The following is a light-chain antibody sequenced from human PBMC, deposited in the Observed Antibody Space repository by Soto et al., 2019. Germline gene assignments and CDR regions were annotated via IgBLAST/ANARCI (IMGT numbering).Light chain of an antibody. CDR2: DAS. V-gene: IGKV3-11*01. CDR3: HQRSNWPLT. J-gene: IGKJ4*01. CDR1: PSVSNY. Sequence: EIVLTQSPATLSLSPGERATLSCRASPSVSNYLAWYQQKPGQAPRLLIYDASNRATGIPARFSGSGSGTDFTVTISSLEPAEFAVYYWHQRSNWPLTFGGGPKVEIK.